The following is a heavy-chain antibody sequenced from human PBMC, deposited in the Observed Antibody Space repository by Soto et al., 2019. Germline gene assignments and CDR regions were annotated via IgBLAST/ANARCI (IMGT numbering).Heavy chain of an antibody. CDR2: IIPILGIA. V-gene: IGHV1-69*04. CDR3: ARDLLFGSTSYYYYYMDV. CDR1: GGTFSSYT. J-gene: IGHJ6*03. D-gene: IGHD2-2*01. Sequence: SVKVSCKASGGTFSSYTISWVRQAPGQGLEWMGRIIPILGIANYAQKFQGRVTITADKSTSTAYMELSSLRSEDTAVYYCARDLLFGSTSYYYYYMDVWGKGTTVTVSS.